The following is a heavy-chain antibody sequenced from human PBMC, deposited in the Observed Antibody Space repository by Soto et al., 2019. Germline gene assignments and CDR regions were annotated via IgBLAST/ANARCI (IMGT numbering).Heavy chain of an antibody. Sequence: ASVKVSCKASGYTFTGYYMHWVRQAPGQGLEWMGWINPNSGGTNYAQKFQGWVTMTRDTSISTAYMELSRLRSDDTAVYYCARDPRLGSSPDNYYYYYGMDVWGQGTTVTVSS. V-gene: IGHV1-2*04. J-gene: IGHJ6*02. CDR1: GYTFTGYY. D-gene: IGHD6-13*01. CDR2: INPNSGGT. CDR3: ARDPRLGSSPDNYYYYYGMDV.